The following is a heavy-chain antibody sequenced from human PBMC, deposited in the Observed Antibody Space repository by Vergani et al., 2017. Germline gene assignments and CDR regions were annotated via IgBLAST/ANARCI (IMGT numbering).Heavy chain of an antibody. D-gene: IGHD6-6*01. Sequence: QVQLQQWCAGLLKPSETLSLTCAVYGGSFSGYYWSWIRQPPGKGLEWIGEINHSESTNYNPTLKSRVTIALDTSKNQFFLKVSSVTAADTAVYYCARGRCIAARPPSSRSCYSYYYMDVWGKATTVTVSS. CDR1: GGSFSGYY. V-gene: IGHV4-34*01. J-gene: IGHJ6*03. CDR3: ARGRCIAARPPSSRSCYSYYYMDV. CDR2: INHSEST.